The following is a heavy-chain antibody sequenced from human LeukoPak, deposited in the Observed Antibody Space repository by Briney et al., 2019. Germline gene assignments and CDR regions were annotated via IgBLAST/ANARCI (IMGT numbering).Heavy chain of an antibody. CDR3: ASSYGSSAYYPFDY. Sequence: GGSLRLSCVASGFAFRNNAMSWVRQAPGKGLEWVSLISDSGGSTNYADSVKGRFTISRDNSKNTLYLQMNSLRAEDTAVYYCASSYGSSAYYPFDYWGQGTLVTVFS. CDR1: GFAFRNNA. D-gene: IGHD3-22*01. CDR2: ISDSGGST. J-gene: IGHJ4*02. V-gene: IGHV3-23*01.